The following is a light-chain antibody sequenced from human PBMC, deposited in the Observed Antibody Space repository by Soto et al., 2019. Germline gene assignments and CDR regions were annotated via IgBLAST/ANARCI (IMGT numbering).Light chain of an antibody. J-gene: IGKJ4*01. Sequence: DIQMTQSPSALSASVGDRVTITCRASQSINSWLAWYQQKSGKAPKLLIYKSSSLESGVPSRFSGSGSGTEFTLIISSLQPDDFATYYGQHYNSYPHTIGVGTKVESK. CDR1: QSINSW. CDR2: KSS. CDR3: QHYNSYPHT. V-gene: IGKV1-5*03.